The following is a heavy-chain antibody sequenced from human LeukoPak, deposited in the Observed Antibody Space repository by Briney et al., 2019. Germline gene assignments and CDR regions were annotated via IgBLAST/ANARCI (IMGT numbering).Heavy chain of an antibody. Sequence: SETLSLTCTVSGGSISSSYWSWIRQPPGKGLEWIGYIYYSGSTSYSPSLKSRVTISVDTSKNQFSLKLSSVTAADTAVYYCARDYYYGSGAYAMDVWGQGTTVTVSS. V-gene: IGHV4-59*01. CDR2: IYYSGST. J-gene: IGHJ6*02. CDR3: ARDYYYGSGAYAMDV. D-gene: IGHD3-10*01. CDR1: GGSISSSY.